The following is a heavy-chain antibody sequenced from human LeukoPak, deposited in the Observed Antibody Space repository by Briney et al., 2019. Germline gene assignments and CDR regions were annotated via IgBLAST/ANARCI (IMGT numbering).Heavy chain of an antibody. CDR3: ARDRRRYYDSRGHDAFGI. CDR1: GGTFSSYA. J-gene: IGHJ3*02. D-gene: IGHD3-22*01. Sequence: SVKVSCKASGGTFSSYAISWVRQAPGQGLEWMGRIIPILGIANYAQRFQGRVTITADKSTSTAYMELSSLRSEDTAVYYCARDRRRYYDSRGHDAFGIWGQGTMVTVSS. V-gene: IGHV1-69*04. CDR2: IIPILGIA.